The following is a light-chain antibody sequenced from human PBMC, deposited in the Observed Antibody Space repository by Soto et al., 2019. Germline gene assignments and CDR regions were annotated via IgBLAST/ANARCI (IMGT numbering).Light chain of an antibody. V-gene: IGKV1-5*01. CDR1: QSISSW. CDR2: DAS. J-gene: IGKJ1*01. CDR3: QQYNSYPWT. Sequence: DIQMTQSPSTLSASVGDRVTITCRASQSISSWLAWYQQKPGKAPKVLIYDASSLESGVPPRFSGSGSGTEFSLTISSLHPDDFATYYCQQYNSYPWTFGQGTKVEIK.